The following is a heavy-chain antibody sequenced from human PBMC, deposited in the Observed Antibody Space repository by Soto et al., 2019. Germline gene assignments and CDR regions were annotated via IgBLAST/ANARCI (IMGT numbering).Heavy chain of an antibody. V-gene: IGHV3-9*01. CDR1: GFTFDDYA. CDR3: AKDPTPQHHYYGSGSYYNVWFDP. D-gene: IGHD3-10*01. J-gene: IGHJ5*02. Sequence: GGSLRLSCAASGFTFDDYAMHWVRQAPGKGLEWVSGISWNSGSIGYADSVKGRFTISRDNAKNSLYLQMNSLRAEDTALYYCAKDPTPQHHYYGSGSYYNVWFDPWGQGTLVTVSS. CDR2: ISWNSGSI.